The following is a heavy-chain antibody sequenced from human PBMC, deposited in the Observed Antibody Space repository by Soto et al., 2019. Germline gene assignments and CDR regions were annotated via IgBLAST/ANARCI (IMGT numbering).Heavy chain of an antibody. CDR1: GGTFSSYA. CDR2: IIPIFGTA. V-gene: IGHV1-69*06. D-gene: IGHD3-22*01. CDR3: AREQSVDSSGYYPEAFDI. Sequence: SVKVSCKASGGTFSSYAISWVRQAPGQGLEWMGGIIPIFGTANYAQKFQGRATITADKSTSTAYMELSSLRSEDTAVYYCAREQSVDSSGYYPEAFDIWGQGTMVTVSS. J-gene: IGHJ3*02.